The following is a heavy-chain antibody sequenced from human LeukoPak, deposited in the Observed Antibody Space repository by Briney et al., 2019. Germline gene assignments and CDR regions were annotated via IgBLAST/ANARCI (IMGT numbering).Heavy chain of an antibody. CDR3: ARDQGGSYLLDY. CDR2: IKQDGSEK. J-gene: IGHJ4*02. V-gene: IGHV3-7*01. CDR1: GFTFSSYW. Sequence: PGGSLRLSCAASGFTFSSYWMSWVRQAPGKGLEWVANIKQDGSEKYYVDSVKGRFAISGDNAKNSLYLQMNSLRAEDTAVYYCARDQGGSYLLDYWGQGTLVTVSS. D-gene: IGHD1-26*01.